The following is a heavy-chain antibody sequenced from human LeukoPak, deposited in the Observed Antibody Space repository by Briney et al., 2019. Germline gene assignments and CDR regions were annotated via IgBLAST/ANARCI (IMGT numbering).Heavy chain of an antibody. CDR2: INHSGST. CDR3: ARLTKNDSGSFRFGKKKRGYMDV. J-gene: IGHJ6*03. V-gene: IGHV4-38-2*02. D-gene: IGHD3-10*01. CDR1: GYSINSGYY. Sequence: MSSETLSLTCTVSGYSINSGYYWGWIRQSPRKGLEWIGEINHSGSTNYNPSLKSRVTISVDTSKNQFSLKLSSVAAADTAVYYCARLTKNDSGSFRFGKKKRGYMDVWGKGTTVTISS.